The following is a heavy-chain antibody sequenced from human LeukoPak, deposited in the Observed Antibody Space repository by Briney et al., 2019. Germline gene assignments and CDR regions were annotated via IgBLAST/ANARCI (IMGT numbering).Heavy chain of an antibody. Sequence: SGGSLRLSRAASGFTFSSYAMSWVRQAPGKGLEWVSAISGSGGSTYYADSVKGRFTISRDNSKNTLYLQMNSLRAEDTAVYYCAKEGEKYQLLYLGYWGQGTLVTVSS. D-gene: IGHD2-2*01. V-gene: IGHV3-23*01. CDR1: GFTFSSYA. CDR2: ISGSGGST. J-gene: IGHJ4*02. CDR3: AKEGEKYQLLYLGY.